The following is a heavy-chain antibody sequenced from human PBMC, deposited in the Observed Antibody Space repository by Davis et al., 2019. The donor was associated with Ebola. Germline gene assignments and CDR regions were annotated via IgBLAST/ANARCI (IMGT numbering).Heavy chain of an antibody. CDR1: GFTFSSYW. Sequence: GESLKISCAASGFTFSSYWMHWVRQAPGKGLVWVSRINSDGSSTSYADSVKGRFTISRDNAKNTLYLQMNSLRAEDTAVYYCARGGLLRYFDWLPLYYGMDVWGQGTTVTVSS. V-gene: IGHV3-74*01. CDR2: INSDGSST. D-gene: IGHD3-9*01. J-gene: IGHJ6*02. CDR3: ARGGLLRYFDWLPLYYGMDV.